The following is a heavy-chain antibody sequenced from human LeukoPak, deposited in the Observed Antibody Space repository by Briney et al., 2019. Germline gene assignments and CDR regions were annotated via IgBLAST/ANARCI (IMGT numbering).Heavy chain of an antibody. V-gene: IGHV3-23*01. CDR2: INSNGDEI. CDR3: ANWIGSSSRDY. J-gene: IGHJ4*02. D-gene: IGHD6-6*01. Sequence: GESLKISCAASGFTFSTYAMTWVRQAPGKGVEWVSGINSNGDEIYYADSVRGRFTISRDNSNNALYLQMDSLRAEDTAVYYCANWIGSSSRDYWGQGTLVTVSS. CDR1: GFTFSTYA.